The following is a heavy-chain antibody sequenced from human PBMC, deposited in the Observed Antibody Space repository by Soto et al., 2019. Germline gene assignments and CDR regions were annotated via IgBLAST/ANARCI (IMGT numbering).Heavy chain of an antibody. Sequence: PSETLSLTCTVSGGSISSGGYYWSWIRQHLGKGLEWIGYIYYSGSTYYNPSLKSRVTISVDTSKNQFPLKLSSVTAADTAVYYCARSYYYDSSGLNWFDPWGQGTLVTVSS. D-gene: IGHD3-22*01. J-gene: IGHJ5*02. CDR1: GGSISSGGYY. CDR2: IYYSGST. V-gene: IGHV4-31*03. CDR3: ARSYYYDSSGLNWFDP.